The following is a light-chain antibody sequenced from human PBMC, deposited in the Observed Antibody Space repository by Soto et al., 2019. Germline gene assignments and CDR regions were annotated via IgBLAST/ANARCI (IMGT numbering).Light chain of an antibody. Sequence: QSVLTQPPSASGSPGQSVTISCTGTSSDVGGYNYVSWYQQHPGKAHKLMIYEVFKRPSGVPDRFSGSKSGNTTSLTVSGLQAEDEADYYCSSYAGSNNFDVFGTGTKVTVL. CDR3: SSYAGSNNFDV. V-gene: IGLV2-8*01. CDR1: SSDVGGYNY. CDR2: EVF. J-gene: IGLJ1*01.